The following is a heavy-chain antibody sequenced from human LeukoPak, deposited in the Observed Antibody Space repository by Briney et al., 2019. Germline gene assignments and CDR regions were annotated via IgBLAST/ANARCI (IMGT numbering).Heavy chain of an antibody. CDR2: ISYSGGST. CDR1: GFTFSSYA. V-gene: IGHV3-23*01. D-gene: IGHD6-13*01. CDR3: AKDPAAAGTAEFFQH. J-gene: IGHJ1*01. Sequence: GGSLRLSCAASGFTFSSYAVTWVRQAPGKGLEWVSAISYSGGSTYYADSVKGRFTISRDNSKNTLYLQMNSLRAEDTAVYYCAKDPAAAGTAEFFQHWGQGTLVTVSS.